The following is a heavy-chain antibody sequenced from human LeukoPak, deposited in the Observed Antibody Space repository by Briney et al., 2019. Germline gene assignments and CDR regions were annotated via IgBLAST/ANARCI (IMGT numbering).Heavy chain of an antibody. CDR3: AKANVFGVVDYFDY. V-gene: IGHV3-23*01. J-gene: IGHJ4*02. D-gene: IGHD3-3*01. CDR2: ISGSGGTT. Sequence: PGGSLRLSCAASGFTFSSYSMNWVRQAPGRGLEWVSAISGSGGTTYYADSVRGRFTISRDNSKNTLYLQMNSLRAEDTAVYYCAKANVFGVVDYFDYWGQGTLVTVSS. CDR1: GFTFSSYS.